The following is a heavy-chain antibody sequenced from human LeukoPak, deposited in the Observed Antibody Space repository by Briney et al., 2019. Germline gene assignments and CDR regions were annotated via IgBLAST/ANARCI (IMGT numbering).Heavy chain of an antibody. Sequence: PSETLSLTCTVSGGSIGSYYWSWIRQPPGKGLEWIGYIYYSGSTNYNPPLRSRVTISVDTSKNQFSLKLSSVTAADTAVYYCARVDYYDSSGYYFNNWFDPWGQGTLVTVSS. CDR3: ARVDYYDSSGYYFNNWFDP. J-gene: IGHJ5*02. D-gene: IGHD3-22*01. V-gene: IGHV4-59*01. CDR1: GGSIGSYY. CDR2: IYYSGST.